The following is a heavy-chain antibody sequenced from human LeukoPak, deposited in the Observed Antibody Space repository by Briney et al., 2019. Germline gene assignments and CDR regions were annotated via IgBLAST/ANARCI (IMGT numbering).Heavy chain of an antibody. CDR3: ARDRPETYFDY. J-gene: IGHJ4*02. CDR1: GFTFSDYY. V-gene: IGHV3-21*01. Sequence: GGSLRLSCAASGFTFSDYYMSWVRQAPGKGLEWVSSISSSSSYIYYADSVKGRFTISRDNAKNSLYLQMNSLRAEDTAVYYCARDRPETYFDYWGQGTLVTVSS. CDR2: ISSSSSYI.